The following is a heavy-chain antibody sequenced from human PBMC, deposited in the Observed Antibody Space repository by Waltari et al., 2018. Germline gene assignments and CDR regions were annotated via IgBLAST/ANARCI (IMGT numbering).Heavy chain of an antibody. CDR2: IKSDGSST. CDR1: GFTFSSYW. V-gene: IGHV3-74*01. J-gene: IGHJ4*02. Sequence: EVQLVESGGGLVQPGGSLRLSCAASGFTFSSYWMHWVRQGPGKGLVWVSRIKSDGSSTSYADSVKGRFTISRDNARNTLYLQMNSLGAEDTAVYYCARGGDSSSWYPGYFDYWGQGTLVTVSS. D-gene: IGHD6-13*01. CDR3: ARGGDSSSWYPGYFDY.